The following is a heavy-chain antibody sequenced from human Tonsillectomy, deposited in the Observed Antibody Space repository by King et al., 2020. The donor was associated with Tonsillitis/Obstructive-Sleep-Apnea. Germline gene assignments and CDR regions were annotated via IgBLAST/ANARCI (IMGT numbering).Heavy chain of an antibody. CDR1: GFSVSTNY. D-gene: IGHD3-22*01. CDR2: IYTDGST. V-gene: IGHV3-53*01. CDR3: ARAFDYYDSSAYYYYDY. J-gene: IGHJ4*02. Sequence: VQLVESGGGLIQRGGSLRLSCAASGFSVSTNYMSWVRQAPGKGLEWVSVIYTDGSTYYTASVRGRFTISRDNSKNTLFLQMNTLRAEDTAVYYCARAFDYYDSSAYYYYDYWGQGTLVTVSS.